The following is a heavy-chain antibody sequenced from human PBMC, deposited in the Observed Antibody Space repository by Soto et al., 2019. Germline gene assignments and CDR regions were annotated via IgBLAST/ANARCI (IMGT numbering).Heavy chain of an antibody. CDR2: INPSGGST. D-gene: IGHD6-19*01. J-gene: IGHJ4*02. Sequence: ASVKVSCKASGYTFTSYYMHWVRQAPGQGLEWMGIINPSGGSTSYAQKFQGRVTMTRDTSTSTVYMELSSLRSEDTAVFYCAKERSSGWSFDYWGQGTLVTVLL. CDR3: AKERSSGWSFDY. V-gene: IGHV1-46*01. CDR1: GYTFTSYY.